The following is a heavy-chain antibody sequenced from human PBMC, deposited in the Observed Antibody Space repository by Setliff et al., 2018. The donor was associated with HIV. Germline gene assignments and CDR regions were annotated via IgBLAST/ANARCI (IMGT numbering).Heavy chain of an antibody. CDR3: ARSSRGYCSGGSCYGFDP. V-gene: IGHV4-34*01. Sequence: LPLTCGVYGGSLSDYYWSWIRQPPGKGLEWIGEINHSGSSNYNPSLKSRVTISVDTSKNQLSLNVTSVTAADTAVYYCARSSRGYCSGGSCYGFDPWGQGNLVTVSS. J-gene: IGHJ5*02. D-gene: IGHD2-15*01. CDR2: INHSGSS. CDR1: GGSLSDYY.